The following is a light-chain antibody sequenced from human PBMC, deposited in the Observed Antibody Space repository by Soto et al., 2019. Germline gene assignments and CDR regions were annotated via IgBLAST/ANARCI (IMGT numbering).Light chain of an antibody. J-gene: IGKJ1*01. Sequence: VLTQSPDTLSLSPGDRATLSCRANQRASRQYLSWYQQRPGQPPRLLIYSVSMRADGIPDRFSGSGSGSEFTLTINRLEPEDSAVYYCQDFDSPQWTFGQGTK. CDR2: SVS. CDR3: QDFDSPQWT. V-gene: IGKV3-20*01. CDR1: QRASRQY.